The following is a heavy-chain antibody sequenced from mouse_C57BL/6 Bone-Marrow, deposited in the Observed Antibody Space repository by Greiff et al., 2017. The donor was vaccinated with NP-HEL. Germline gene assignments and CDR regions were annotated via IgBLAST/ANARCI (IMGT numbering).Heavy chain of an antibody. CDR1: GFTFNTYA. CDR3: VRDHYGSSSAWFAY. J-gene: IGHJ3*01. Sequence: EVKVVESGGGLVQPKGSLKLSCAASGFTFNTYAMHWVRQAPGKGLEWVARIRSKSSNYATYYADSVKDRFTISRDDSQSMLYLQMNNLKTEDTAMYYCVRDHYGSSSAWFAYWGQGTLVTVSA. CDR2: IRSKSSNYAT. D-gene: IGHD1-1*01. V-gene: IGHV10-3*01.